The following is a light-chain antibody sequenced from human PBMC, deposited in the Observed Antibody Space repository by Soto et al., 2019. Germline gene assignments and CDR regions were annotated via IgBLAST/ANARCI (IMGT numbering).Light chain of an antibody. CDR1: SSNIGAGFD. Sequence: QSVLTQPPSVSGAPGQRVTISCTGSSSNIGAGFDVHWYQQLPGTAPKLLIYGNSNRPSGVPDRFSGSKSGTSASLAITGPQAEDEAEYYCQSYDSSLSGSWVFGGGTKLTVL. V-gene: IGLV1-40*01. J-gene: IGLJ3*02. CDR2: GNS. CDR3: QSYDSSLSGSWV.